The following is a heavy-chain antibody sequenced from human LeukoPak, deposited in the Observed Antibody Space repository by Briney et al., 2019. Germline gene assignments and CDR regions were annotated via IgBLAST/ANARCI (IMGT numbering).Heavy chain of an antibody. CDR3: ARIVVITTHIDY. D-gene: IGHD3-22*01. Sequence: SETLSLTCTVSGGSISSSSYYWGWIRQPPGKGLEWIGSIYYSGSTYYNPSLKSRVTISVDTSKNQFSLKLSSVTAADTAVYYCARIVVITTHIDYWGQGTLVTVSS. V-gene: IGHV4-39*07. CDR2: IYYSGST. J-gene: IGHJ4*02. CDR1: GGSISSSSYY.